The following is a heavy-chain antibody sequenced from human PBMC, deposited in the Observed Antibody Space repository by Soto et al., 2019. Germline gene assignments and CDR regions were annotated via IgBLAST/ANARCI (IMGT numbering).Heavy chain of an antibody. CDR3: ARALWFGEFMRHSYYMDV. CDR2: IYYSGST. V-gene: IGHV4-59*01. Sequence: SETLSLTCTVSGGSISSYYWSWIRQPPGKGLEWIGYIYYSGSTNYNPSLKSRVTISVDTSKNQFSLKLSSVTAADTAVYYCARALWFGEFMRHSYYMDVWGKGTTVTVSS. CDR1: GGSISSYY. D-gene: IGHD3-10*01. J-gene: IGHJ6*03.